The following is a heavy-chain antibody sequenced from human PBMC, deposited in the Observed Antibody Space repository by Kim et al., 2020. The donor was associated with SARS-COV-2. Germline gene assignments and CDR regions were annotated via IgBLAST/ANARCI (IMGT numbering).Heavy chain of an antibody. Sequence: RVTISVDTSKNQFSLKLSSVTAADTAVYYCARDRRVGAIEVYYYYYGMDVWGQGTTVTVSS. V-gene: IGHV4-59*01. J-gene: IGHJ6*02. D-gene: IGHD1-26*01. CDR3: ARDRRVGAIEVYYYYYGMDV.